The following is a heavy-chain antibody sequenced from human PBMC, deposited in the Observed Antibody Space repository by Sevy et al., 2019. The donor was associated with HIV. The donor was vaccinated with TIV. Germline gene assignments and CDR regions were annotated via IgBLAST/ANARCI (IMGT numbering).Heavy chain of an antibody. Sequence: GGSLRLSCGASGFTFSYSGMHWVRQAPGKGLEWVAFIQFDGSSQYYADSVKGRFTIVRDNSKKTLYLEMNSLTTDDTAVYYCARKQFVLPFDYWGQGTLVTVSS. J-gene: IGHJ4*02. CDR1: GFTFSYSG. CDR2: IQFDGSSQ. V-gene: IGHV3-30*02. CDR3: ARKQFVLPFDY. D-gene: IGHD6-6*01.